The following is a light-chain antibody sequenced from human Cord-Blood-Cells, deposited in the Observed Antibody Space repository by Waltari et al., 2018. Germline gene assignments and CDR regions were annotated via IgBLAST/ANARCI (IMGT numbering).Light chain of an antibody. CDR1: SSDVGSYNL. CDR2: EGS. Sequence: QSALPQPASVSGSPGQSITISCTGTSSDVGSYNLVSGDQQHPGKAPKLMIYEGSKRPSGVSNRFSGSKSGNTASLTISGLQAEDEADYYCCSYAGSSTFVFGGGTKLTVL. J-gene: IGLJ2*01. V-gene: IGLV2-23*03. CDR3: CSYAGSSTFV.